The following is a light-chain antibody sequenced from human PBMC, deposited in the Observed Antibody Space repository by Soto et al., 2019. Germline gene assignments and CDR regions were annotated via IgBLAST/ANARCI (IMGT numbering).Light chain of an antibody. V-gene: IGKV4-1*01. CDR2: WAS. J-gene: IGKJ1*01. Sequence: DIVMTQSPDSLAVSLGERATINCKSSQSLLHSSNNKNYLAWYQQKAGQPPKLLIYWASTRESGVPDRFSGDGSGTDFTLTIDSLQAEDVAVYYCQQYYTTPTWTFGQGTKVEV. CDR3: QQYYTTPTWT. CDR1: QSLLHSSNNKNY.